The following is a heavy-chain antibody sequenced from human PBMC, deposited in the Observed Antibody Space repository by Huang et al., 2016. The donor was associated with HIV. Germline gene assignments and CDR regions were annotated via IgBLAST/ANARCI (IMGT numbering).Heavy chain of an antibody. V-gene: IGHV3-30*02. CDR3: AKGGGHYYDSSGYYEPTFDY. CDR2: TRYDGYNT. Sequence: QVQLVESGGGVVQPGGSLRLSCEASGFSFSSYGMHWVRQAPGKGLWWVAFTRYDGYNTSDAASVGGRFTVSRDNAKNTVYLQMDTLRPEDTAVYYCAKGGGHYYDSSGYYEPTFDYWGQGALVTVSS. CDR1: GFSFSSYG. J-gene: IGHJ4*02. D-gene: IGHD3-22*01.